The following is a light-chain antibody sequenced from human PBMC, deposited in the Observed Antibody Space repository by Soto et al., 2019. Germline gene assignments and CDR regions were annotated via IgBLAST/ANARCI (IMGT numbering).Light chain of an antibody. CDR3: QTWGTGIQV. V-gene: IGLV4-69*01. Sequence: QPVLTQSPSASASLGASVKLTCTLSSGHSSYAIACHRQQPEKGPRFLMRLNNDGSHTKGDGIPDRFSGSSSGAERYLTICSLPAEDAADYYCQTWGTGIQVFGGGTKVTVL. CDR1: SGHSSYA. J-gene: IGLJ3*02. CDR2: LNNDGSH.